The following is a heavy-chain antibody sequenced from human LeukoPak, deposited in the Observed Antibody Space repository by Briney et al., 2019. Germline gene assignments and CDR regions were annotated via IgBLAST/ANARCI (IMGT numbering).Heavy chain of an antibody. CDR2: IYYSGNT. CDR1: GDSISTSNSY. CDR3: ARSMVRGVIIATPFDY. J-gene: IGHJ4*02. Sequence: PSETLSLTCTVSGDSISTSNSYWGWIRQPPGKGLAWIGSIYYSGNTYYNASLKSRVTISVDTSKNQFSLKLSSVTAADTAVYYCARSMVRGVIIATPFDYWGQGTLVTVSS. V-gene: IGHV4-39*01. D-gene: IGHD3-10*01.